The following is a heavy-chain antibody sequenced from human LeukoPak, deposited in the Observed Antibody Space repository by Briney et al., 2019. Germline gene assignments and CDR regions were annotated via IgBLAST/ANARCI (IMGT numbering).Heavy chain of an antibody. CDR2: IYYTGST. Sequence: SETLSLTCTVSGGSISSYYWTWVRQPPGKGLEWIGFIYYTGSTSYNPSLKSRVTISVDTSKNQFSLRLSSVTAADAAVYYCARFSDTFDYWGQGTLVTVSS. J-gene: IGHJ4*02. D-gene: IGHD1-26*01. CDR1: GGSISSYY. V-gene: IGHV4-59*08. CDR3: ARFSDTFDY.